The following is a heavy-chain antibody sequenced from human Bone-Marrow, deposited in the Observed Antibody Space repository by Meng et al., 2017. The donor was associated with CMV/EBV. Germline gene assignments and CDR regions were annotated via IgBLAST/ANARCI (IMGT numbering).Heavy chain of an antibody. CDR2: INHSGST. D-gene: IGHD6-13*01. J-gene: IGHJ5*02. CDR3: ANSSSWYSFDP. Sequence: SETLSLTCAVYGWSFSGYYWSWIRQPPGKGLEWIGEINHSGSTNYNQSLKSRVSISVDTSKNQYSLKLSSVTASDTAVYYCANSSSWYSFDPWGQGTLVTVSS. V-gene: IGHV4-34*01. CDR1: GWSFSGYY.